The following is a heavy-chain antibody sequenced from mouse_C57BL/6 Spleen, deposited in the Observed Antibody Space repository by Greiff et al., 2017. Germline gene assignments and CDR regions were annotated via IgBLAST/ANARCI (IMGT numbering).Heavy chain of an antibody. D-gene: IGHD3-2*02. J-gene: IGHJ3*01. CDR1: GFTFSSYA. CDR2: ISSGGDYI. V-gene: IGHV5-9-1*02. CDR3: TRGTAQAPFAY. Sequence: DVQLVESGEGLVKPGGSLKLSCAASGFTFSSYAMSWVRQTPEKRLEWVAYISSGGDYIYYADTVKGRFTISRDNARKTLYLQMSSLKSEDTAMYYCTRGTAQAPFAYWGQGTLVTVSA.